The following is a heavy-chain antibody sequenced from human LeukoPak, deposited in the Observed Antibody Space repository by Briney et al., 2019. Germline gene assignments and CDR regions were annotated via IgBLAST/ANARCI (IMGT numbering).Heavy chain of an antibody. D-gene: IGHD5-24*01. CDR3: AKDMGDGYTLDY. Sequence: GGSLRLSCAASGFTFSSYGMHWVRQAPGKGLEWVAVISYDGSNKYYADSVKGRFTISRDNFKNTLYLQMNSLRAEDTAVYYCAKDMGDGYTLDYWGQGTLVTVSS. V-gene: IGHV3-30*18. CDR1: GFTFSSYG. CDR2: ISYDGSNK. J-gene: IGHJ4*02.